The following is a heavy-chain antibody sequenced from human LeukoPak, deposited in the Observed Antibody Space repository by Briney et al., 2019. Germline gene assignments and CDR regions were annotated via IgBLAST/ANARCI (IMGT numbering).Heavy chain of an antibody. D-gene: IGHD3-16*01. J-gene: IGHJ4*02. CDR1: GFTFSSYS. Sequence: GGSLRLSCAASGFTFSSYSMNWVRQAPGKGLEWVSSISSSSSYIYYADSVKGRFTISRDNAKNSLYLQMNNLRADDTAVYYCARDPHSGLTRFWGGQGTLVTVSP. V-gene: IGHV3-21*01. CDR2: ISSSSSYI. CDR3: ARDPHSGLTRFW.